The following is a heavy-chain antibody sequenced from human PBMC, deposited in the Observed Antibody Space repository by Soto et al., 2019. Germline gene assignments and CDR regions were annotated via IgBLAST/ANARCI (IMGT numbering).Heavy chain of an antibody. CDR3: AKGYETEPYLFDY. J-gene: IGHJ4*02. D-gene: IGHD2-2*01. V-gene: IGHV3-30*18. CDR1: GFTFSSYG. CDR2: ISYDGSNK. Sequence: PGGSLRLSCAASGFTFSSYGMHWVRQAPGKGLEWVAVISYDGSNKYYADSVKGRFTISRDNSKNTLYLQMNSLRAEDTAVYYCAKGYETEPYLFDYWGQGTLVTVSS.